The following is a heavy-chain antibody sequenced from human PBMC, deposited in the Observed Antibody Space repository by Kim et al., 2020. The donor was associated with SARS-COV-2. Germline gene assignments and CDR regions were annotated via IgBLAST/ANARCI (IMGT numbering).Heavy chain of an antibody. V-gene: IGHV3-33*01. Sequence: GGSLRLSCAASGFTFSSYGMHWVRQAPGKGLEWVAVIWYDGSNKYYADSVKGRFTISRDNSKNTLYLQMNSLRAEDTAVYYCARSSSFSSSWYVGPYWFDPWGQGTLVTVSS. CDR2: IWYDGSNK. D-gene: IGHD6-13*01. J-gene: IGHJ5*02. CDR3: ARSSSFSSSWYVGPYWFDP. CDR1: GFTFSSYG.